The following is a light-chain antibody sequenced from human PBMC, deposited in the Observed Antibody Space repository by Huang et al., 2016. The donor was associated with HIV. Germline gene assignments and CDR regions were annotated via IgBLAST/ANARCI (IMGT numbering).Light chain of an antibody. CDR3: QQSYSSPRT. Sequence: DIQMTQSPSSLSASLGDRVTFTFRASKSISSYLNWYQQKPGKAPKPLCYAASSLQSGVPSTFTGSGSGTDFTLTIISLQPEDFATYYCQQSYSSPRTFGQGTKVDIK. CDR2: AAS. J-gene: IGKJ1*01. CDR1: KSISSY. V-gene: IGKV1-39*01.